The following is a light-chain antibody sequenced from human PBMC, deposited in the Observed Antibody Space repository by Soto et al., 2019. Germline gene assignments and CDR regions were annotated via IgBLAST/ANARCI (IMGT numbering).Light chain of an antibody. V-gene: IGKV3-11*01. Sequence: EIVLTQSPATLLLSQEERATLSCRASQSVSSYLAWYQQKPGQAPRLLIYDASNRATGIPARFSGSGSGTDFTLTIGSLEPEDFAVHYCEQRSEWPPFTFGPGTKVDIK. CDR2: DAS. J-gene: IGKJ3*01. CDR1: QSVSSY. CDR3: EQRSEWPPFT.